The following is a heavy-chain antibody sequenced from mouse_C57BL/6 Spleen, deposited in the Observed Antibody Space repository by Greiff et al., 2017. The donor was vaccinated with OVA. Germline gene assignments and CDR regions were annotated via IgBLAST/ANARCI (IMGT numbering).Heavy chain of an antibody. Sequence: QVQLKQPGAELVKPGASVKLSCKASGYTFTSYWMQWVKQRPGQGLEWIGEIDPSDSYTNYNQKFKGKATLTVDTSSSTAYMQLSSLTSEDSAVYYCARPNWYFDVWGTGTTVTVSS. V-gene: IGHV1-50*01. CDR3: ARPNWYFDV. CDR2: IDPSDSYT. CDR1: GYTFTSYW. J-gene: IGHJ1*03.